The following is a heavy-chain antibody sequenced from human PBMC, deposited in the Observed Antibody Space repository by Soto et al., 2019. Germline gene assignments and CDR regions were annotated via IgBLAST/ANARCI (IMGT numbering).Heavy chain of an antibody. CDR3: ARDQSLVRGVRYPRFDP. Sequence: GASVKVSCKASGYTFTSYGISWVRQAPGQGLEWMGWISAYNGNTNYAQKLQGRVTMTTDTSTSTAYMELRSLRSDDTAVYYCARDQSLVRGVRYPRFDPRGQGTLVTVSS. J-gene: IGHJ5*02. CDR1: GYTFTSYG. V-gene: IGHV1-18*01. D-gene: IGHD3-10*01. CDR2: ISAYNGNT.